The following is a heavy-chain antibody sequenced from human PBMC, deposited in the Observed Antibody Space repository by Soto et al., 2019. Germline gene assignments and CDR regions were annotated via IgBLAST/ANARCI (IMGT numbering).Heavy chain of an antibody. J-gene: IGHJ5*02. CDR3: ARSKGGYSYGYSGSPFDP. CDR2: IIPILGIA. D-gene: IGHD5-18*01. V-gene: IGHV1-69*02. CDR1: GGTFSSYT. Sequence: QVQLVQSGAEVKKPGSSVKVSCKASGGTFSSYTISWVRQAPGQGLEWMGRIIPILGIANYAQKFQGRVTITADKSTSTAYMELSSLRSEDTAVYYCARSKGGYSYGYSGSPFDPWGQGTLVTVSS.